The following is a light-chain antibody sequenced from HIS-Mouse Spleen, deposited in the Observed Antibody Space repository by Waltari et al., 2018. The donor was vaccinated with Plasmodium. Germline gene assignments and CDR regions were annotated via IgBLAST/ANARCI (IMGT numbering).Light chain of an antibody. CDR2: DNN. CDR3: GTWDSSLSAVV. Sequence: QSVLPQPPSVSAAPGQKVTISCSGSGSNIGKNYVSWYQQLPGTAPKLLIYDNNKRPSGSPDRFSGSKSGTSATLGITGLQTGDEADYYCGTWDSSLSAVVFGGGTKLTVL. J-gene: IGLJ2*01. CDR1: GSNIGKNY. V-gene: IGLV1-51*01.